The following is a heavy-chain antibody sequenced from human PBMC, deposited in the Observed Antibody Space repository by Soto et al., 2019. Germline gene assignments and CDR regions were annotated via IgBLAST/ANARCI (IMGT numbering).Heavy chain of an antibody. CDR1: GVTFSSYA. D-gene: IGHD3-9*01. J-gene: IGHJ5*02. Sequence: GGSLRVSCAASGVTFSSYALSWVRQAPEKGLEWVSAISGSGGSTYYADSVKGRFTISGDNSKNTLYLQMNSLRPEDTAVYYCAKDPISYQDWVYPRGCFDPWGQGTLVTVS. CDR2: ISGSGGST. CDR3: AKDPISYQDWVYPRGCFDP. V-gene: IGHV3-23*01.